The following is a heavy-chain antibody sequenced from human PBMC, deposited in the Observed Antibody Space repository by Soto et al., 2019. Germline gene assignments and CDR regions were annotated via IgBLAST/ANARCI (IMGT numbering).Heavy chain of an antibody. V-gene: IGHV4-59*08. CDR3: ARHETDIVVVPAATRAMSYYFDY. D-gene: IGHD2-2*01. Sequence: SQILSLTCTVSSGSISSYYGSWIRQPPGKGLEWIGYIYYSGSTNYNPSLKSRVTISVDTSKNQFSLKLSSVTAADTAVYYCARHETDIVVVPAATRAMSYYFDYWGQGTLVTVSS. CDR1: SGSISSYY. CDR2: IYYSGST. J-gene: IGHJ4*02.